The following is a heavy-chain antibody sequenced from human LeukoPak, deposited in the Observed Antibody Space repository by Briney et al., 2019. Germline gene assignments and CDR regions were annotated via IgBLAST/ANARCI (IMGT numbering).Heavy chain of an antibody. V-gene: IGHV3-7*03. CDR1: GFTFSNYW. CDR2: IRQDGSGK. Sequence: GGSLRLSCAASGFTFSNYWMHWVRQAPGKGLEWVANIRQDGSGKYYVDSVKGRFTISRDNAKNSLYLQMNSLRAEDTAVYYCAKDRHAPGRYCSSTTCFPFDSWGQGTLVTVSS. D-gene: IGHD2-2*01. CDR3: AKDRHAPGRYCSSTTCFPFDS. J-gene: IGHJ5*01.